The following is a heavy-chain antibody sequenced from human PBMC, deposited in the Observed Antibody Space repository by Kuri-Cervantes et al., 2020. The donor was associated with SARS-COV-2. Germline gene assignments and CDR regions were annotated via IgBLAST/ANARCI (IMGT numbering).Heavy chain of an antibody. V-gene: IGHV3-23*01. CDR3: ARDELSGYYYDSSGPFDY. CDR2: ISGSGGST. Sequence: GESLKISCAASGFTFSSYAMSWVRQAPGKGLEWVSAISGSGGSTYYADSVKGRFTISRDNSKNTLYLQMNSLRAEDTAVYYCARDELSGYYYDSSGPFDYWGQGTLVTVSS. J-gene: IGHJ4*02. CDR1: GFTFSSYA. D-gene: IGHD3-22*01.